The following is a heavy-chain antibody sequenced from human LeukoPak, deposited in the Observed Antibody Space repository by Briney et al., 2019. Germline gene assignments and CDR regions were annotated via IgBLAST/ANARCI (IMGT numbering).Heavy chain of an antibody. J-gene: IGHJ3*02. D-gene: IGHD1-26*01. CDR3: ARVLDKWERPDGYDAFDI. Sequence: GGSLRLSCAASGFTFSSYWMSWVRQAPGKGLEWVANIKQDGSEKYYVDSVKGRFTISRDIAKNSLYLQMNSLRAEDTAVYYCARVLDKWERPDGYDAFDIWGQGTMVTVSS. CDR2: IKQDGSEK. V-gene: IGHV3-7*01. CDR1: GFTFSSYW.